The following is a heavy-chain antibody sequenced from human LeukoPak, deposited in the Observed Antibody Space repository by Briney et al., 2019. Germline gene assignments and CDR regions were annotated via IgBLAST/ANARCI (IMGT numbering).Heavy chain of an antibody. CDR3: APTGGYSSSWPDY. J-gene: IGHJ4*02. CDR1: GFTFSDYY. Sequence: GGSLRLSCAASGFTFSDYYMNWLRQAPGKGLEWVSAISGSGGSTYYADSVKGRFTISRDNSKNTLYLQMNSLRAEDTAVYYCAPTGGYSSSWPDYWGQGTLVTVSS. D-gene: IGHD6-13*01. CDR2: ISGSGGST. V-gene: IGHV3-23*01.